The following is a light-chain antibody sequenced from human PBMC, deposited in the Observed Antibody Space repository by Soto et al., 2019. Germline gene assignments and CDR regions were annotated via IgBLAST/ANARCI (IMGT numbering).Light chain of an antibody. CDR1: TSNIGNNF. CDR2: ENN. V-gene: IGLV1-51*02. Sequence: QSVLTQPHSVSAAPGQKVTISCSGSTSNIGNNFVSWYQQLPGTAPHLLIYENNKRHSGIPDRFSGSKSGTSATLGITGLQTGDEAYYYCGTWDGSLIAAVFGTGTKVTVL. J-gene: IGLJ1*01. CDR3: GTWDGSLIAAV.